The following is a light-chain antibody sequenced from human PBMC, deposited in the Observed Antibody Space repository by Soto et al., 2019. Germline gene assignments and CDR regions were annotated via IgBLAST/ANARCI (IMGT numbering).Light chain of an antibody. V-gene: IGLV2-14*01. CDR1: SSDFGDYNY. Sequence: QSALTQPASVSGSPGQSITISYTGTSSDFGDYNYVSWYQQHPGKAPKLVIYDVTNRPSGISNRLSGSKSGNTASLTISGLQAEDEADYYCSSFTNSHTYVFGSGTKVTVL. CDR2: DVT. CDR3: SSFTNSHTYV. J-gene: IGLJ1*01.